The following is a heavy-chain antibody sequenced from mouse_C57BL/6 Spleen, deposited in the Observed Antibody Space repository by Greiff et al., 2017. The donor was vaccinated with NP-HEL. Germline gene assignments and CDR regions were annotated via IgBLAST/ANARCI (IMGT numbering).Heavy chain of an antibody. V-gene: IGHV1-64*01. D-gene: IGHD1-1*01. CDR1: GYTFTSYW. CDR3: ARRSDYYGSSGYAMDY. CDR2: IHPNSGST. Sequence: VQLQQPGAELVKPGASVKLSCKASGYTFTSYWMHWVKQRPGQGLEWIGMIHPNSGSTNYNEKFKSKATLTVDQSSSTAYMQLSSLTSEDSAVYYCARRSDYYGSSGYAMDYWGQGTSVTVSS. J-gene: IGHJ4*01.